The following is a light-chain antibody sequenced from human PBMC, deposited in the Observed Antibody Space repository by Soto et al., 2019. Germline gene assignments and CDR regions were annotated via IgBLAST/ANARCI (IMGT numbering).Light chain of an antibody. CDR1: QSVSSN. CDR3: QQYNNWPPWT. CDR2: GAS. J-gene: IGKJ1*01. Sequence: EIVMTQSPATLSVSPGERATLSCRASQSVSSNLARYQQKPGQAPRLLIYGASTRATGIPARFSGSGSGTEFTLTISSLQSEDFAVYYCQQYNNWPPWTFGRGTKGDIK. V-gene: IGKV3-15*01.